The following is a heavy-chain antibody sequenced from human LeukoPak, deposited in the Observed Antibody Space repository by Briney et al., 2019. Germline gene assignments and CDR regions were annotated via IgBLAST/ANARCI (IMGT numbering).Heavy chain of an antibody. CDR1: GLTFSSHW. CDR3: AKDSYSRGDY. CDR2: IKQDGSVK. J-gene: IGHJ4*02. D-gene: IGHD6-13*01. Sequence: GGSLRLSCAASGLTFSSHWMSWVRQAPGKGLKWVANIKQDGSVKTYVDSVKGRFTISRDNAKNSLYLQMNSLRAEDTAVYYCAKDSYSRGDYWGQGTLVTVSS. V-gene: IGHV3-7*01.